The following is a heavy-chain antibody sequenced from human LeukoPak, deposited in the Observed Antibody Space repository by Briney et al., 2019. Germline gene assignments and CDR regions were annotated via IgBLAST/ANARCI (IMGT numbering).Heavy chain of an antibody. CDR3: ARDRGPYSGSYYWEYYFDY. V-gene: IGHV3-23*01. CDR1: GFTFSSYA. D-gene: IGHD1-26*01. J-gene: IGHJ4*02. CDR2: ISGSGGST. Sequence: GGSLRLSCAASGFTFSSYAMSWVRQAPGKGLEWVSAISGSGGSTYYADSVKGRFTIARDNSKNTLYLQMNSLRAEDTAVYYCARDRGPYSGSYYWEYYFDYWGQGTLVTVSS.